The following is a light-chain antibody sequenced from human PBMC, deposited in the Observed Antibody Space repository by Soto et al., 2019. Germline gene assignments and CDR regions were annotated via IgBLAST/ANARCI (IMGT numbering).Light chain of an antibody. CDR3: QQSYSTPRT. Sequence: IQLTPSPSSLSASLGARVPISCRASQSISSYLNWYQQKPGKAPKLLIYAASSLQSGVPSRFSGSGSGTDFTLTISSLQPEDFATYYCQQSYSTPRTFGQGTKVDIK. CDR1: QSISSY. J-gene: IGKJ1*01. V-gene: IGKV1-39*01. CDR2: AAS.